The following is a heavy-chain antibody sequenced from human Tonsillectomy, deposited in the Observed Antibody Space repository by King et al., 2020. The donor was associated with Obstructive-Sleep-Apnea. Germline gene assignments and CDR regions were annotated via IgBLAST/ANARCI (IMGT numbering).Heavy chain of an antibody. CDR2: IDWDGDK. D-gene: IGHD3-9*01. J-gene: IGHJ4*02. CDR3: ARDHYDILTGYFDYFDY. Sequence: TLKESGPALVKPTQTLTLTCTFSGFSLNTSTMCVNWIRQPPGKALEWLARIDWDGDKFYTASLKTRLTISKDTSKNPVVLTMTNMDPVDTATYYCARDHYDILTGYFDYFDYWGQGTLVTVSS. CDR1: GFSLNTSTMC. V-gene: IGHV2-70*04.